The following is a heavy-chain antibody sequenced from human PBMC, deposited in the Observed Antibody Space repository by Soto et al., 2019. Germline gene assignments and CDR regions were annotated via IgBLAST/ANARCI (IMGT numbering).Heavy chain of an antibody. J-gene: IGHJ3*02. CDR2: ISWNSGSI. CDR3: AKDQHDFWSGSREGHAFDI. D-gene: IGHD3-3*01. CDR1: GFTFDDYA. V-gene: IGHV3-9*01. Sequence: EVQLVESGGGLVQPGRSLRLSCAASGFTFDDYAMHWVRQAPGKGLEWVSGISWNSGSIGYADSVKGRFTISRDNAKNSLYLQMNSLRAEDTALYYCAKDQHDFWSGSREGHAFDIWGQGTMVTVSS.